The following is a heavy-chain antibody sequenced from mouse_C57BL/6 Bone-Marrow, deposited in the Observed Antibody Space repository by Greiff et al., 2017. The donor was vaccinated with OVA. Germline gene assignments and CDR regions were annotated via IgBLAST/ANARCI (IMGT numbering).Heavy chain of an antibody. CDR2: ISSGGSYT. V-gene: IGHV5-6*01. J-gene: IGHJ4*01. CDR3: ASHDGYSAMDY. CDR1: GFTFSSSG. D-gene: IGHD2-3*01. Sequence: EVKLVESGGDLVKPGGSLKLSCAASGFTFSSSGMSWVRQTPDKRLEWVATISSGGSYTYYPDSVKGRFTISRDNAKNTLYLQMSSLKAEDTAMYDCASHDGYSAMDYWGQGTSVTVSS.